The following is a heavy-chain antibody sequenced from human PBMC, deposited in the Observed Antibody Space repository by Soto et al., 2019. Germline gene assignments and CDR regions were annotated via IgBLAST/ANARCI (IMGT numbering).Heavy chain of an antibody. CDR2: MNPNSGNT. V-gene: IGHV1-8*01. Sequence: EASVKVSCKASGYTFTSYDINWVRQATGQGLEWMGWMNPNSGNTGYAQKFQGRVTMTRNTSISTAYMELSSLRSEDTAVYYCARDLVYSSGSLDYWGQGTLVTVSS. J-gene: IGHJ4*02. CDR3: ARDLVYSSGSLDY. CDR1: GYTFTSYD. D-gene: IGHD6-19*01.